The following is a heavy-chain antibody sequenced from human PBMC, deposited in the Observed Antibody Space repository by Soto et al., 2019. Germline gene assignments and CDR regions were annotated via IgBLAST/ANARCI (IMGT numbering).Heavy chain of an antibody. J-gene: IGHJ5*02. V-gene: IGHV4-61*01. CDR1: GGSVSSGSYY. D-gene: IGHD3-3*01. Sequence: SETLSLTCTVSGGSVSSGSYYWSWIRQPPGKGLEWIGYIYYSGSTNYNPSLKSRVTISVDTSKNQFSLKLSSVTAADTAVYYCARDYYDFWGGSSSPNNWFDPWGQGTLVTVSS. CDR2: IYYSGST. CDR3: ARDYYDFWGGSSSPNNWFDP.